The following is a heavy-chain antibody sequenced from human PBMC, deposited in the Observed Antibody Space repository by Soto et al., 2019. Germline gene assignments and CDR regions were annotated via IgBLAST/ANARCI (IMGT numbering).Heavy chain of an antibody. Sequence: SETLSLTCAVYGGSFSGCYWSWIRQPPGKGLEWIGEINHSGSTNYNPSLKSRVTISVDTSKNQFSLKLSSVTTADTAVYYCARTTVTKMSDYWGQGTLVTVSS. D-gene: IGHD4-17*01. CDR1: GGSFSGCY. CDR2: INHSGST. V-gene: IGHV4-34*01. J-gene: IGHJ4*02. CDR3: ARTTVTKMSDY.